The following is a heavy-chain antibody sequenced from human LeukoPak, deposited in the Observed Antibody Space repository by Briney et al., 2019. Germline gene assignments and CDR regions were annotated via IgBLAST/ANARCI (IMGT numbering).Heavy chain of an antibody. V-gene: IGHV4-61*05. CDR3: ARTLYSNDWFDP. CDR1: GGSISSSSYY. CDR2: IYYSGST. Sequence: SETLSLTCTVSGGSISSSSYYWGWIRQPPGKGLEWIGYIYYSGSTNYNPSLKSRVTISVDTSKNQFSLKLSSVTAADTAVYYCARTLYSNDWFDPWGQGTLVTVSS. D-gene: IGHD4-11*01. J-gene: IGHJ5*02.